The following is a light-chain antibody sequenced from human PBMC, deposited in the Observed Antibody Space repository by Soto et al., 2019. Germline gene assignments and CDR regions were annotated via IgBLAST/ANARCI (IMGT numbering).Light chain of an antibody. V-gene: IGKV1-39*01. J-gene: IGKJ2*01. Sequence: IQMTQSPSSLSASVGDRVVITCRSDHSINNYLNWYQQRPGKVPKLLIYAASTLQSGVPSRFSGSGSGRVFTLTINSLQPEDFATYYCQQSYSTLGTFVRGTMVEI. CDR2: AAS. CDR3: QQSYSTLGT. CDR1: HSINNY.